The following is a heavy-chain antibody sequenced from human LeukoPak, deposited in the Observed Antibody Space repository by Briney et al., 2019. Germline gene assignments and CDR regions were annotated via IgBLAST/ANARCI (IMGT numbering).Heavy chain of an antibody. CDR3: ARGDGPGSYPLDY. J-gene: IGHJ4*02. CDR2: IYYSGST. D-gene: IGHD3-10*01. V-gene: IGHV4-59*01. Sequence: SETLSLTCTVAGGSISSYYWSWIRQPPGKGLEWIGYIYYSGSTNYNPSIKSRFTISVDTYKNQSSLKLNSVTAADTDVYYCARGDGPGSYPLDYWGQGTLVTVSS. CDR1: GGSISSYY.